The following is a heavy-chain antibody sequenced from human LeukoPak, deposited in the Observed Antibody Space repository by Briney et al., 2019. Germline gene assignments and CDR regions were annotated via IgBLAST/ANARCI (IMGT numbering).Heavy chain of an antibody. D-gene: IGHD3-10*01. V-gene: IGHV4-39*07. CDR2: IYYSGST. CDR3: AGIGFEPKARGYFDY. J-gene: IGHJ4*02. CDR1: GGSISSTDDY. Sequence: SETLSLTCTVSGGSISSTDDYWGWIRQPPGKGPEWIGSIYYSGSTYYNPSLKSRVTISEDPSKNQFSLKLSSVTAADTAVYYCAGIGFEPKARGYFDYWGQGTLVTVSS.